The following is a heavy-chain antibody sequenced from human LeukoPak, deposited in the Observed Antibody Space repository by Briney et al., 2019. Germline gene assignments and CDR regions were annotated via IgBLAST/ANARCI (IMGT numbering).Heavy chain of an antibody. CDR3: ARRNMITFGGVIVGYYMDV. J-gene: IGHJ6*03. CDR1: GGSISSGDYY. CDR2: IYYSGST. Sequence: PSETLSLTCTVSGGSISSGDYYWSWIRQPPGKGLEWIGYIYYSGSTYYNPSLKSRVTISVDTSKNQFSLKLSSVTAADTAVYYCARRNMITFGGVIVGYYMDVWGKGTTVTVSS. V-gene: IGHV4-30-4*08. D-gene: IGHD3-16*02.